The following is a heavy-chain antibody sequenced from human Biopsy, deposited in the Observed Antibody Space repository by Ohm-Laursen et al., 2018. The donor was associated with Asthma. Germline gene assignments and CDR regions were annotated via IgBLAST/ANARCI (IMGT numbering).Heavy chain of an antibody. V-gene: IGHV3-30*01. J-gene: IGHJ3*02. D-gene: IGHD1-1*01. CDR3: VRDGTDDAFDI. Sequence: SLRLSCAASGFSFSNFAIHWVRQAPGKGLEWVGVISKDASTQDYADSVKGRFTTARDNSKNTLDLQMNSLREEDTAVYYCVRDGTDDAFDIWGQGTAVSVSS. CDR1: GFSFSNFA. CDR2: ISKDASTQ.